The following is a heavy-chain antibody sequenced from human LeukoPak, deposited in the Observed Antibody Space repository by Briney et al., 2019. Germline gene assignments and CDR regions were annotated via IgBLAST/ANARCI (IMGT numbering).Heavy chain of an antibody. J-gene: IGHJ3*02. CDR2: IYYSGST. V-gene: IGHV4-59*01. Sequence: SETLSLTCTVSGGSISSYYWSWIRQPPWKGLEWIGYIYYSGSTNYNPSLKSRVTISVDTSKNQFSLKLSSVTAADTAVYYCARVKSSRDDAFDIWGQGTMVTVSS. D-gene: IGHD6-19*01. CDR3: ARVKSSRDDAFDI. CDR1: GGSISSYY.